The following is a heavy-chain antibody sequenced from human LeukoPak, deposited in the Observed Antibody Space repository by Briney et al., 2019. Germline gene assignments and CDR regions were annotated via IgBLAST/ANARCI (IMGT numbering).Heavy chain of an antibody. CDR2: VYYSGST. V-gene: IGHV4-39*01. Sequence: SETLSLTCTVSGDSISSSSHSWGWIRQPPGKGLEWIGSVYYSGSTYYNPSLKGRAFTSVDTSKNQFSLKVSSLTAADTAVYYCARHVNRHFYYYGMDVWGQGATVTVSS. CDR1: GDSISSSSHS. CDR3: ARHVNRHFYYYGMDV. J-gene: IGHJ6*02.